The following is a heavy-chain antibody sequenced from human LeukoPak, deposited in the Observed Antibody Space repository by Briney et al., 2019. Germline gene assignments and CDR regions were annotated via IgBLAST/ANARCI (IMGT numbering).Heavy chain of an antibody. CDR2: IYYSGST. J-gene: IGHJ4*02. CDR3: ASGNWNLFDY. Sequence: PSETLSLTCTVSGGSISSSSYYWGWIRQPPAKGLEWIGSIYYSGSTYYNPSLKSRVTISVDTSKNQFSLKLSSVTAADTAVYYCASGNWNLFDYWGQGTLVTVSS. D-gene: IGHD1-1*01. V-gene: IGHV4-39*01. CDR1: GGSISSSSYY.